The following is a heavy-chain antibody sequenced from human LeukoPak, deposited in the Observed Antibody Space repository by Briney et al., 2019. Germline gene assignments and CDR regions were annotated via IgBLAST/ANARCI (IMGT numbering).Heavy chain of an antibody. CDR2: INPNSGGT. D-gene: IGHD5-12*01. CDR3: ARDRGLPVATIAALDY. J-gene: IGHJ4*02. CDR1: GYTFTCYY. Sequence: GASVKDSCKASGYTFTCYYMHWVRQAPGQGLEWMGRINPNSGGTNYAQKFQGRVTMTRDTSISTAYMELSRLRSDDTAVYYCARDRGLPVATIAALDYWGQGTLVTVSS. V-gene: IGHV1-2*06.